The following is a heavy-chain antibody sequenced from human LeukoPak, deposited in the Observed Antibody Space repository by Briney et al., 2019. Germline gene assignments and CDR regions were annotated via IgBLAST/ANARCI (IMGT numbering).Heavy chain of an antibody. CDR3: ARQKCTSTSCLTKNAFDI. J-gene: IGHJ3*02. Sequence: GGSLRLSCAASGFIFNNYAMSWVRQAPGKGLEWVSTISGSGITTYYAGSVKGRFAISRDNSKSTLYLQMSSLRAEDTAVYYCARQKCTSTSCLTKNAFDIWGQGTMVTVSS. CDR2: ISGSGITT. V-gene: IGHV3-23*01. D-gene: IGHD2-2*01. CDR1: GFIFNNYA.